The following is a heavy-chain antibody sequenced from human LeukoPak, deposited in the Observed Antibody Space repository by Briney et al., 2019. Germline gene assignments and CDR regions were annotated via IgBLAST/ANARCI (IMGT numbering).Heavy chain of an antibody. CDR2: TRYDGSTN. Sequence: GGSLRLSCEGSGFTFSTYGMHWVRQAPGKGLEWVAFTRYDGSTNFYTDSVKGRFTISRDNSKNTLYLQMSSLRAEDTAVYYCAKDGPRIGGITARYFDYWGQGTLVTVSS. D-gene: IGHD1-7*01. CDR3: AKDGPRIGGITARYFDY. CDR1: GFTFSTYG. J-gene: IGHJ4*02. V-gene: IGHV3-30*02.